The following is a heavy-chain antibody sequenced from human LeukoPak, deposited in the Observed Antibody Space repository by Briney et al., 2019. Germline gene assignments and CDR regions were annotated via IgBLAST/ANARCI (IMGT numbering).Heavy chain of an antibody. CDR3: ARYRTNGLFDY. V-gene: IGHV3-30-3*01. CDR1: GFTFSSYA. Sequence: GGSLRLSCAASGFTFSSYAMHWVRQAPGKGLEWVAVISYDGSNKYYADSVKGRFTISRDNSKNTLYLQMNSLRAEDTAVYYCARYRTNGLFDYWGQGTLVTVSS. CDR2: ISYDGSNK. J-gene: IGHJ4*02. D-gene: IGHD1-14*01.